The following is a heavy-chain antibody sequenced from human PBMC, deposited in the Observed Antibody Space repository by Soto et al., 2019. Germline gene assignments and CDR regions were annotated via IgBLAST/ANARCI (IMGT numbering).Heavy chain of an antibody. Sequence: PSETLSLTCAVYGGSFSGYYWSWIRQPPGKGLEWIGEINHSGSTNYNPSLKSRVTISVDTSKNQFSLKLSSVTAADTAVYYCARVKSYIVATINWFDPWGQGTLVTVSS. CDR1: GGSFSGYY. V-gene: IGHV4-34*01. CDR3: ARVKSYIVATINWFDP. CDR2: INHSGST. J-gene: IGHJ5*02. D-gene: IGHD5-12*01.